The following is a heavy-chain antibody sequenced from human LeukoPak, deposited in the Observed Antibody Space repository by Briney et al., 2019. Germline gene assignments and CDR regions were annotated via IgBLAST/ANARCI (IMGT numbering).Heavy chain of an antibody. V-gene: IGHV3-30*02. CDR2: IRYDGSNK. J-gene: IGHJ4*02. D-gene: IGHD4-17*01. Sequence: GGSLRLSCAASGFTFSSYGMHWVRQAPGKGLEWVAFIRYDGSNKYYADSVKGRFTISRDNSKNTLYLQMNSLRAEDTAVYYCARTGLRRLYFDYWGQGTLVTVSS. CDR1: GFTFSSYG. CDR3: ARTGLRRLYFDY.